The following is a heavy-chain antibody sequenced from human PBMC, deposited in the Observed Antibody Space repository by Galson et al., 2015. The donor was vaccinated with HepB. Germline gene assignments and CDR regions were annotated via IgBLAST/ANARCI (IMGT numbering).Heavy chain of an antibody. Sequence: QSGAEVKKPGESLKSSCKASGYTFNTYTMHWVRQAPGQRLEWMGWINPGNGNTKYSQKFQGRVTITRDTSASTAYMELSSLRSEDTAVYYCARTFDTYYMDIWGTGTTVTVSS. CDR2: INPGNGNT. J-gene: IGHJ6*03. CDR3: ARTFDTYYMDI. V-gene: IGHV1-3*01. CDR1: GYTFNTYT.